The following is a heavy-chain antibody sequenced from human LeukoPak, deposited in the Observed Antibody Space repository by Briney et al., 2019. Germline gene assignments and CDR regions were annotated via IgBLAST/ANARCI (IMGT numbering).Heavy chain of an antibody. D-gene: IGHD1-1*01. Sequence: GGSLRLSCAASGFTFDDYTMHWVRQAPGKGLEWVSLISWDGGSTYYADSVKGRFTISRDNSKNSLYLRMNSLRTEDTALYYCAKGVPFKTNYYYYGMDVWGQGTTVTVSS. J-gene: IGHJ6*02. CDR3: AKGVPFKTNYYYYGMDV. V-gene: IGHV3-43*01. CDR2: ISWDGGST. CDR1: GFTFDDYT.